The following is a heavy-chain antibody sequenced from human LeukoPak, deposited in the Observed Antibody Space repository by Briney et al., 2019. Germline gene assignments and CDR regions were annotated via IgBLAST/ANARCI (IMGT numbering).Heavy chain of an antibody. V-gene: IGHV3-21*04. D-gene: IGHD3-10*01. CDR3: AKPPFGRYYYYYMDV. J-gene: IGHJ6*03. CDR2: ISSSSSYI. CDR1: GFTFSSYS. Sequence: PGGALRLSCAASGFTFSSYSMNWVRQAPGKGLEWVSSISSSSSYIYYADSVKGRFTISRDNAKNSLYLQMNSLRAEDTAVYYCAKPPFGRYYYYYMDVWGKGTTVTVSS.